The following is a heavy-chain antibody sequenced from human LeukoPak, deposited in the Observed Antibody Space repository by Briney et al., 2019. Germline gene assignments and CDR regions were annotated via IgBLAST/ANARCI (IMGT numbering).Heavy chain of an antibody. CDR2: IRSKAHGGTT. CDR3: TREKGHRDGYNHQFDY. J-gene: IGHJ4*02. D-gene: IGHD5-24*01. CDR1: GFTFRDYA. V-gene: IGHV3-49*03. Sequence: SGGSLRLSRTVSGFTFRDYAMSWFRQAPGKGLEWVGFIRSKAHGGTTEYAAAVKGRFTISRDDSKSIAYLQMNSLKTEDTAVYHCTREKGHRDGYNHQFDYWGQGTLVTVSS.